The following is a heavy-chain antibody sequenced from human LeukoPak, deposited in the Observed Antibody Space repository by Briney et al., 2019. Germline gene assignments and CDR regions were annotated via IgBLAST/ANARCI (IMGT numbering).Heavy chain of an antibody. CDR2: IYYSGST. CDR3: ARDMAPEQVAVAGYYYYYMDV. CDR1: GGSISSYY. J-gene: IGHJ6*03. V-gene: IGHV4-59*01. D-gene: IGHD6-19*01. Sequence: SETLSLTCTVSGGSISSYYWSWIRQPPGKGLEWIGYIYYSGSTNYNPSLKSRVTISVDTSKNQFSLKLSSVTAADTAVYYCARDMAPEQVAVAGYYYYYMDVWGKGTTVTVSS.